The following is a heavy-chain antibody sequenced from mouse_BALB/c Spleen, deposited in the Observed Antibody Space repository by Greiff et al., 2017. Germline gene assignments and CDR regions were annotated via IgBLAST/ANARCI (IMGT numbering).Heavy chain of an antibody. J-gene: IGHJ2*01. D-gene: IGHD2-14*01. Sequence: LLEPGASVKISCAASGYTFTDSNFTWVKQSHGKVLQWTGDILPSYGSISYNQKFKGKATLTVDKSSSTAYMELRTLTSEDTAVYYCARRYRYARYFDYWGQGTTLTVSS. CDR1: GYTFTDSN. V-gene: IGHV1-18*01. CDR2: ILPSYGSI. CDR3: ARRYRYARYFDY.